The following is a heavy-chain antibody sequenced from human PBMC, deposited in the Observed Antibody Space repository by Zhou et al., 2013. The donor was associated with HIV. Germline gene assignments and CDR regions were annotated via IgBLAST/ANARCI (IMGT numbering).Heavy chain of an antibody. Sequence: QVQLVQSGAEVKKPGSSVKVSCKSSGGTFSSYGISWVRQVPGQGLEWMGGIIPIFRRPNYAQKFQDRVTFTTDESTRTAYMELSSLRSEDTAMYYCASPGSVTTVAYFDYWGQGTLVTVSS. CDR2: IIPIFRRP. CDR3: ASPGSVTTVAYFDY. V-gene: IGHV1-69*05. CDR1: GGTFSSYG. J-gene: IGHJ4*02. D-gene: IGHD4-17*01.